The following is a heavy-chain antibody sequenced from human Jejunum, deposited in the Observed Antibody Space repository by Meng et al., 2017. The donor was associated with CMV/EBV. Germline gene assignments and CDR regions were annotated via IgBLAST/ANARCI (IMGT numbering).Heavy chain of an antibody. V-gene: IGHV1-8*01. J-gene: IGHJ4*02. D-gene: IGHD6-19*01. CDR1: GYTFTSYD. CDR2: MNPNRGTT. CDR3: ATGVADFEY. Sequence: QVQLVQSGAEVKNPGALVKVSCKAAGYTFTSYDINWVRQGTGQGLEWMGWMNPNRGTTGYAQKFQGRVTMTRNISKSTAYMDLSSLRSEDTAVYYCATGVADFEYWGQGTLVTVSS.